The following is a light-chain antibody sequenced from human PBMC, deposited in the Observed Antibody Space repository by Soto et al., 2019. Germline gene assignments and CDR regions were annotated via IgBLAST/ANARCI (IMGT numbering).Light chain of an antibody. CDR3: QKYHNWPIT. V-gene: IGKV3-15*01. Sequence: EIALAQSTATLSVSPEEGATLSCRASQSIKNLLAWYQQRPGQSPRLLLYYASTRATGVPARFSGSGSGTELTLAISRLQSEDFAVYYCQKYHNWPITFGQGTRLEIK. J-gene: IGKJ5*01. CDR2: YAS. CDR1: QSIKNL.